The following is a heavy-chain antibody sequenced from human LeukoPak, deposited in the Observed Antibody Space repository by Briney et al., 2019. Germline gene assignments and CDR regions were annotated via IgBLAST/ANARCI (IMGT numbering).Heavy chain of an antibody. V-gene: IGHV3-23*01. CDR3: ARRGVVIRVILVGLHKEAYYFDS. J-gene: IGHJ4*02. Sequence: GGSLRLSCAVSGITLSHYGMSWVRQAPGKGLEWVAGISGSGGRTTYADSAKGRFTISRDNPKNTLYLQMSSLRVEDTAVYFCARRGVVIRVILVGLHKEAYYFDSWGQGALVTVSS. D-gene: IGHD3-22*01. CDR1: GITLSHYG. CDR2: ISGSGGRT.